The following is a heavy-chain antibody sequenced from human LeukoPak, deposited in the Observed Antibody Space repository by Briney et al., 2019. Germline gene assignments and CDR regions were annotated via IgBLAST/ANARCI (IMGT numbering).Heavy chain of an antibody. Sequence: TGGSLRLSCAASGFTFSSYAMHWVRQAPGKGLEWVAVTSYDGSHIYYPDSVKGRFTISRDNPKNTLYLQMSSLGPEDTALYYCARGRDYCSDYWGQGTLVTVSS. V-gene: IGHV3-30*04. CDR2: TSYDGSHI. D-gene: IGHD2-15*01. J-gene: IGHJ4*02. CDR1: GFTFSSYA. CDR3: ARGRDYCSDY.